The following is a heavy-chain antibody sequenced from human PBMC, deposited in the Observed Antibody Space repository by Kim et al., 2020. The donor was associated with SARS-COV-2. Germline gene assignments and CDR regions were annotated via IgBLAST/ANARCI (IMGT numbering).Heavy chain of an antibody. CDR1: GGSVSSGSYY. D-gene: IGHD3-3*01. CDR2: IYYSGST. J-gene: IGHJ5*02. V-gene: IGHV4-61*01. CDR3: ARDGDFWSGYWYNWFDP. Sequence: SETLSLTCTVSGGSVSSGSYYWSWIRQPPGKGLEWIGYIYYSGSTNYNPSLKSRVTISVDTSKNQFSLKLSSVTAADTAVYYCARDGDFWSGYWYNWFDPWGQGTLVTVSS.